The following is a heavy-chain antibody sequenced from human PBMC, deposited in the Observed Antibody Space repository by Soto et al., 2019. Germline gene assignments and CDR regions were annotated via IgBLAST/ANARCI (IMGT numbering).Heavy chain of an antibody. CDR3: AKDLLKPGAFDI. J-gene: IGHJ3*02. CDR1: GFTFSSYA. D-gene: IGHD1-26*01. CDR2: ISGSGGST. Sequence: GRSLRLSSAASGFTFSSYAMSWVRQAPGKGLEWVSAISGSGGSTYYADSVKGRFTISRDNSKNMLYLQMNSLRAEDTAVYYCAKDLLKPGAFDIWGQGTMVTVSS. V-gene: IGHV3-23*01.